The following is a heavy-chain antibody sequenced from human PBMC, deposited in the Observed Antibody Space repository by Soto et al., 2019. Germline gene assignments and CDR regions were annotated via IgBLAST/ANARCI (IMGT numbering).Heavy chain of an antibody. CDR2: IKSKTDGGTT. J-gene: IGHJ2*01. V-gene: IGHV3-15*01. CDR3: VRILQYFGAPRAYFDL. D-gene: IGHD3-10*01. CDR1: GFTFNNAW. Sequence: GGSLRLSCAASGFTFNNAWMSWVRQAPGKGLEWVGRIKSKTDGGTTDYAAPLKGRATISRDDSTNTLDLLMNNLKTEDTGVYFCVRILQYFGAPRAYFDLWGRGTLVTVSS.